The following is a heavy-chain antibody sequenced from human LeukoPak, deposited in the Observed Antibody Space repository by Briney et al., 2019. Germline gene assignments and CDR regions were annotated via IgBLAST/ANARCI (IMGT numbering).Heavy chain of an antibody. D-gene: IGHD6-19*01. CDR2: IYSSGSA. CDR3: ARDVRYASGWSTPES. Sequence: SETLSLTCTVSGGSISDHYWSWIRQPSGKGLEWIGRIYSSGSANYSPSLKSRVSTSVDTSNNYFSLNLTSVTAADTALYFCARDVRYASGWSTPESWGQGILVTVSS. CDR1: GGSISDHY. V-gene: IGHV4-4*07. J-gene: IGHJ5*02.